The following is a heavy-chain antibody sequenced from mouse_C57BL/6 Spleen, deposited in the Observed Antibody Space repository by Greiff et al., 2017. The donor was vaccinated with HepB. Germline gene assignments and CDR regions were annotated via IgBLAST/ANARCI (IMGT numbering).Heavy chain of an antibody. Sequence: VQLVESGPGLVQPSQSLSITCTVSGFSLTSYGVHWVRQSPGKGLEWLGVIWSGGSTDYNAAFISRLSISKDNSKSQVFFKMNSLQADDTAIYYCARRGDVRGYFDYWGQGTTLTVSS. J-gene: IGHJ2*01. CDR2: IWSGGST. D-gene: IGHD3-3*01. CDR3: ARRGDVRGYFDY. CDR1: GFSLTSYG. V-gene: IGHV2-2*01.